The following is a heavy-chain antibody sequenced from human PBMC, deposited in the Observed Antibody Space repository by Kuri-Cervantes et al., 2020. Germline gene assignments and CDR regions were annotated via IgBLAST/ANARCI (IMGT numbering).Heavy chain of an antibody. J-gene: IGHJ4*02. CDR3: AHTGVGPFDY. CDR2: IYHSGST. D-gene: IGHD1-26*01. CDR1: GGPISSYY. V-gene: IGHV4-38-2*02. Sequence: SETLSLTCTVSGGPISSYYWGWIRQPPGKGLEWIGSIYHSGSTYYNPSLKSRVTISVDTSKNQFSLKLSSVTAADTAVYYCAHTGVGPFDYWGQGTLVTVSS.